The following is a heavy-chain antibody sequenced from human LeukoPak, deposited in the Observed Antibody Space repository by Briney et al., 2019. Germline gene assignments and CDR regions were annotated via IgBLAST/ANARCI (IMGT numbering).Heavy chain of an antibody. CDR2: VYYTGNT. V-gene: IGHV4-39*07. D-gene: IGHD6-19*01. CDR1: GGSISTSDYY. J-gene: IGHJ3*01. Sequence: SETLSLTCTVSGGSISTSDYYWGWMRQPPGKGLEWIGTVYYTGNTYYNPSLKSRVIISVDTSQNHFSLKLSSVTAADTAVYYCAAIIALADTYDGFDVWGQGTMVTVSS. CDR3: AAIIALADTYDGFDV.